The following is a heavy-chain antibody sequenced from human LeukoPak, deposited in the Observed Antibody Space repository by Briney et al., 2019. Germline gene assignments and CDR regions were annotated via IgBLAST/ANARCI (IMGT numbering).Heavy chain of an antibody. CDR3: ARVDGTLTSLDAFDI. J-gene: IGHJ3*02. CDR1: GLTFSNYW. CDR2: INTDGTTT. Sequence: GGSLRLSCAASGLTFSNYWIHWVRQTPGEGLVWVSRINTDGTTTSYADSVKGRFTISRDNAKNTVYLQMNSLRVEDTAVYYCARVDGTLTSLDAFDIWGQGTMVTVSS. V-gene: IGHV3-74*01. D-gene: IGHD5-24*01.